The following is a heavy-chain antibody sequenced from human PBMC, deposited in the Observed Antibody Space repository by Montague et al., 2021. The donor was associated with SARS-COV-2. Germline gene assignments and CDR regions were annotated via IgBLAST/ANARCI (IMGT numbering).Heavy chain of an antibody. V-gene: IGHV3-66*04. CDR1: GFTITNKY. CDR2: IYNNGAT. D-gene: IGHD3-10*01. J-gene: IGHJ5*02. Sequence: SLRLSCAASGFTITNKYMIWVRQAPGKGLNWVSLIYNNGATSYADSVKDRFTVSRDNSKDALYLQMNGLRVEDTAVYFCARQYSLGTYWAFDPWGQGTLVTVSS. CDR3: ARQYSLGTYWAFDP.